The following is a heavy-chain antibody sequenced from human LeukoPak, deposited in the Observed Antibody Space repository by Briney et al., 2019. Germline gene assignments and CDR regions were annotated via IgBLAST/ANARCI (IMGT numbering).Heavy chain of an antibody. CDR2: INTNTGNP. CDR3: ARVSEYYDFWSGYCNWFDP. CDR1: GYTFTSYA. J-gene: IGHJ5*02. V-gene: IGHV7-4-1*02. Sequence: ASVKVSCKASGYTFTSYAMNWVRQAPGQGLEWMGWINTNTGNPTYAQGFTGRFVSSLDTSVSTAYLQISSLKAEDTAVYYCARVSEYYDFWSGYCNWFDPWGQGTLVTVSS. D-gene: IGHD3-3*01.